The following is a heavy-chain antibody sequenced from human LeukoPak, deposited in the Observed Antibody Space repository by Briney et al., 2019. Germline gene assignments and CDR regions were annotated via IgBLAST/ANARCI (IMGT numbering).Heavy chain of an antibody. D-gene: IGHD2-2*03. CDR1: GFTLSTYW. CDR3: VRDGYCSSTSCYLAFDI. CDR2: IKQDGSEK. J-gene: IGHJ3*02. V-gene: IGHV3-7*01. Sequence: GGSLRLSCAASGFTLSTYWMNWVRQAPGKGLEWVANIKQDGSEKYYVDSVKGRFTISRDNAKNSLYLQMNSLRAEDTAVYYCVRDGYCSSTSCYLAFDIWGQGTMVTVSS.